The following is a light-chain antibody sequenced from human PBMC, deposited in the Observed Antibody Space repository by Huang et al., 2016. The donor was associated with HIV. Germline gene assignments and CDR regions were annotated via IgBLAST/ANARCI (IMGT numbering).Light chain of an antibody. CDR3: QQYNDWPLT. CDR1: QTVGNK. CDR2: GTS. Sequence: EIVMTQSPATLSVSPGERATLSCRASQTVGNKLAWYQQRPGQAPRLLSDGTSTSATGVPARVSGRGSGTDFSLTISSMQSEDFALYYCQQYNDWPLTFGGGANVEIK. J-gene: IGKJ4*01. V-gene: IGKV3-15*01.